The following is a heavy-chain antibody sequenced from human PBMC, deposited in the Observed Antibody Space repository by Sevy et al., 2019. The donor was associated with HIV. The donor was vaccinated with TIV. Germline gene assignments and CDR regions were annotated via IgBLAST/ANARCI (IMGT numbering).Heavy chain of an antibody. V-gene: IGHV3-30*02. CDR1: GFTFRSYG. CDR3: AKGLGMVQGALLSEDL. Sequence: GESLKISCAASGFTFRSYGMHWVRQAPGKGLEWVAFIRYEGTTKYYADSVKGRFTISRDNSKNTLYLQMNSLRPEDTSVYYCAKGLGMVQGALLSEDLWGQGTMVTVSS. CDR2: IRYEGTTK. D-gene: IGHD3-10*01. J-gene: IGHJ3*01.